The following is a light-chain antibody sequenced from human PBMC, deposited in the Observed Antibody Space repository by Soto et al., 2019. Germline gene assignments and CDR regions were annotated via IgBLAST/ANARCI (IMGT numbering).Light chain of an antibody. Sequence: QSALTQPPSASGSPGQSVTISCTGTITDIGTYYYVSWYQQHPGKAPKLIIYEVSERPSGVPDRFSGSKSGNTASLTVSGLQAQDEADYYCSSYAGTKNLIFGGGTK. CDR3: SSYAGTKNLI. V-gene: IGLV2-8*01. J-gene: IGLJ2*01. CDR2: EVS. CDR1: ITDIGTYYY.